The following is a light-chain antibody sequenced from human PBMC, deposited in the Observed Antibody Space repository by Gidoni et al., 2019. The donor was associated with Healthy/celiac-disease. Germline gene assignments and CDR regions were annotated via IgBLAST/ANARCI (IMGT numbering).Light chain of an antibody. CDR1: QSVSSY. CDR2: DAS. CDR3: KQRSNWLRT. V-gene: IGKV3-11*01. Sequence: DIVLTQSPATLSLSPGERATLLCSASQSVSSYLAWYQQKPGQAPRLLIYDASNRATGIPDRFSGSGSGTDFTLTISSLEPEDFAVYYCKQRSNWLRTFGPGTKVDIK. J-gene: IGKJ3*01.